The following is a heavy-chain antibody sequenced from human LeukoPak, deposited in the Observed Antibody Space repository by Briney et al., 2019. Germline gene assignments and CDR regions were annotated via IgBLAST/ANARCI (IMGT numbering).Heavy chain of an antibody. CDR3: ARDNLNWFDP. CDR1: GGSISSYY. CDR2: IYYSGST. Sequence: SETLSLTCTVSGGSISSYYWSWIRQPPGKGLEWIGYIYYSGSTNYNPSLKSRVTISVDTSKNQFSPKLSSVTAADTAVYYCARDNLNWFDPWGQGTLVTVSS. J-gene: IGHJ5*02. V-gene: IGHV4-59*01.